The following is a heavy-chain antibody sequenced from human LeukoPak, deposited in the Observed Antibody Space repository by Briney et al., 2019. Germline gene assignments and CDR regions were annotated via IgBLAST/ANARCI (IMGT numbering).Heavy chain of an antibody. CDR2: IDWDDDK. V-gene: IGHV2-70*04. J-gene: IGHJ4*02. CDR3: ATLGYDFDY. Sequence: SGPTLVNPPQTLTLTCTFSGFSLSTSGMRVSWIRQPPGKALEWLARIDWDDDKFYSTSLKTRLTISKDTSKNQVVLTMTNMDPVDTATYYCATLGYDFDYWGQGTLVTVSS. D-gene: IGHD5-12*01. CDR1: GFSLSTSGMR.